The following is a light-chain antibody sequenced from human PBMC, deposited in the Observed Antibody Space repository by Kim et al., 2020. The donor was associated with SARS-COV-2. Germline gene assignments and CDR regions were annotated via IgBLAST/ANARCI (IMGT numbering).Light chain of an antibody. J-gene: IGKJ2*01. Sequence: DIQMTQSPSSLSVSVGDRVSITCRASQSVNQFLNWYQQEVGKAPKLLIYAAATLQSGVPSRFSGSGSETEFTLTISSLQPEDFATYYCQQSYSTPYTCGQGTKLEI. V-gene: IGKV1-39*01. CDR2: AAA. CDR3: QQSYSTPYT. CDR1: QSVNQF.